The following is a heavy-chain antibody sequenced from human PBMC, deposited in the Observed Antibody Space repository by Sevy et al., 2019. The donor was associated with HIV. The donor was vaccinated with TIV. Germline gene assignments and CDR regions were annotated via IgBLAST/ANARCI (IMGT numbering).Heavy chain of an antibody. CDR3: AKGQLYDTSFFDY. V-gene: IGHV3-23*01. CDR1: GFTFSIYA. Sequence: GGSLRLSCAASGFTFSIYAMSWVRQAPGKGLDWVSGISGSVGSTYYADSVKGRFTISRDNAKNTLYLQMNSLRAEDTAVYYCAKGQLYDTSFFDYWGQGTLVTVSS. CDR2: ISGSVGST. D-gene: IGHD3-22*01. J-gene: IGHJ4*02.